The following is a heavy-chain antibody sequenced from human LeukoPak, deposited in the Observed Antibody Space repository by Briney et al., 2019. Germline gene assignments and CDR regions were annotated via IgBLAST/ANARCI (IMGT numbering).Heavy chain of an antibody. J-gene: IGHJ5*02. Sequence: ASVKVSCKASGYTFTGYYMHWVRQAPGRGLEWMGWSNPNSGGTNYAQKFQGRVTMTRDTSISTAYMELSRLRSDDTAVYYCARENPDITGKNERSHDNWFDPWGQGTLVTVSS. CDR1: GYTFTGYY. CDR3: ARENPDITGKNERSHDNWFDP. CDR2: SNPNSGGT. D-gene: IGHD1-20*01. V-gene: IGHV1-2*02.